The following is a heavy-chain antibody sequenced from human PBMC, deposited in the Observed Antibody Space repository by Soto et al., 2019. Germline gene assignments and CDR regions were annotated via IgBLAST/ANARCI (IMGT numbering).Heavy chain of an antibody. J-gene: IGHJ4*02. V-gene: IGHV3-7*03. Sequence: GRSLRLSCAVSGFSFGSYWMSCVRQAPGKGLEWLASIKDDGSERYYLDSVKGRFTISRDNAKDSLSLQMNSLRGEDTAFYYCARDVGPVTIFGEALSGYFDFWGQGTLVTVSS. CDR3: ARDVGPVTIFGEALSGYFDF. CDR2: IKDDGSER. D-gene: IGHD3-3*01. CDR1: GFSFGSYW.